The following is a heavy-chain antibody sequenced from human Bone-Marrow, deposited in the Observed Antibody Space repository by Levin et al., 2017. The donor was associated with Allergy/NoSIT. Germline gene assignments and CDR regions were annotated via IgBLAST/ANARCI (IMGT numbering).Heavy chain of an antibody. CDR2: IIPFFGAP. D-gene: IGHD3-9*01. V-gene: IGHV1-69*01. CDR3: ARSQELRYYHWPFPCDY. J-gene: IGHJ4*02. Sequence: KISCKASGDTFSRWAISWVRQAPGQGLEWMGGIIPFFGAPKYAQKFQGRVTITAYELTNTAYMELHTLRSDDTAVYFCARSQELRYYHWPFPCDYWGQGTLVTVSS. CDR1: GDTFSRWA.